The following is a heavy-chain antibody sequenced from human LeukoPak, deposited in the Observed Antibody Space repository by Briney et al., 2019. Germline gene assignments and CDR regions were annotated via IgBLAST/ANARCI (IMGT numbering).Heavy chain of an antibody. Sequence: SGGSLRLSCAASGFTFSSYAMHWVRQAPGKGLEWVAVISYDGSNKYYADSVKGRFTISRDNSKNTLYLQMNSLRAEDTAVYYCAKGQGTAMGNDYWGQGTLVTVSS. V-gene: IGHV3-30*04. D-gene: IGHD5-18*01. J-gene: IGHJ4*02. CDR2: ISYDGSNK. CDR3: AKGQGTAMGNDY. CDR1: GFTFSSYA.